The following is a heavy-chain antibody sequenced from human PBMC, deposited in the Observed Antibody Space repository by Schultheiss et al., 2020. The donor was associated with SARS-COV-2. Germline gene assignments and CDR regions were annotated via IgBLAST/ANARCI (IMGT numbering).Heavy chain of an antibody. Sequence: ETLSLTCTVSGGSISSGGYYWSWIRQHPGKGLEWVSAISGSGGSTYYADSVKGRFTISRDNSKNTLYLQMNSLRAEDTAVYYCARGEGAEYNWFDPWGQGTLVTVSS. CDR2: ISGSGGST. J-gene: IGHJ5*02. V-gene: IGHV3-23*01. CDR1: GGSISSGGYY. D-gene: IGHD1-26*01. CDR3: ARGEGAEYNWFDP.